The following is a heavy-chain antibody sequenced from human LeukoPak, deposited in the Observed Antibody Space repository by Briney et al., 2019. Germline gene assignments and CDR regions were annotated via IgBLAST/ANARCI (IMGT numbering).Heavy chain of an antibody. CDR3: ARSSSSWTHFDY. CDR2: IYTSGST. V-gene: IGHV4-4*07. J-gene: IGHJ4*02. D-gene: IGHD6-13*01. Sequence: TSETLSLTCTVSGGSISSYYWSWIRQPAGKGLEWIGRIYTSGSTNYDPSLKSRVTMSVDTSKNQFSLKLSSVTAADTAVYYRARSSSSWTHFDYWGQGTLVTVSS. CDR1: GGSISSYY.